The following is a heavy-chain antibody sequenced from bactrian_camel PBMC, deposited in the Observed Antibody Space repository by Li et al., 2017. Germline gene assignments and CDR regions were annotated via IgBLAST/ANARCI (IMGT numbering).Heavy chain of an antibody. CDR3: ANSGSQFCSGGYCYTAYFRY. Sequence: VQLVESGGGLVQPGGSLRLSCAGSGFTFSTYAMSWVRQAPGKGLEWVSSIFSDGSNKYYADSVKDRFTISRDNDKNTLYLQLNSLKIEDAAMYYCANSGSQFCSGGYCYTAYFRYWGQGTQVTVS. CDR1: GFTFSTYA. CDR2: IFSDGSNK. J-gene: IGHJ4*01. D-gene: IGHD2*01. V-gene: IGHV3S7*01.